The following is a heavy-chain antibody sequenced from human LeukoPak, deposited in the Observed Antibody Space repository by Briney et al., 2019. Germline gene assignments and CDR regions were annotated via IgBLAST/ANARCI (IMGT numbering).Heavy chain of an antibody. D-gene: IGHD3-3*01. Sequence: GGSLRLSCAASGFTFSSYAMSWVRQAPGKGLEWVSVISGSATRTHYADSVKGRFTVSRDNSNNTLYLQMNSLRAEDTAVYYCAKEGYDFWSGYYSGFDYWGQGTLVTVSS. CDR1: GFTFSSYA. CDR2: ISGSATRT. V-gene: IGHV3-23*01. J-gene: IGHJ4*02. CDR3: AKEGYDFWSGYYSGFDY.